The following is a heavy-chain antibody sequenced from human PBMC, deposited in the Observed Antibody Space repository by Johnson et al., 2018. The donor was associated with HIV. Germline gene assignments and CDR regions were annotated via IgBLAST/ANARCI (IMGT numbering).Heavy chain of an antibody. CDR1: GFTFSSYD. J-gene: IGHJ3*02. V-gene: IGHV3-48*02. CDR2: ISGSGSTI. Sequence: VQLVESGGGLVQPGGSLRLSCAASGFTFSSYDMHWVRQAPEKGLEWISYISGSGSTIYYADSVKGRFTIYRDTAKNSLYLQMNSLRDVDTAVYYCARGHGRGAVWLDDGVDIWGQGTVAIVSS. D-gene: IGHD2-15*01. CDR3: ARGHGRGAVWLDDGVDI.